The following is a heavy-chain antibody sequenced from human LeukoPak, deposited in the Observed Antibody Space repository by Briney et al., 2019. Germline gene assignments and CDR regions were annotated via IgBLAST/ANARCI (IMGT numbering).Heavy chain of an antibody. CDR3: ARDSVSVVGADY. CDR1: GFRFSNYE. Sequence: GGSLRLSCAASGFRFSNYEMNWVRQAPGKGLEWVSYISSSSSNTKYADSVKGRFTISRDNAKSSLYLQMNSLRAEDTAVYYCARDSVSVVGADYWGQGTLVTVSS. J-gene: IGHJ4*02. CDR2: ISSSSSNT. V-gene: IGHV3-48*03. D-gene: IGHD1-26*01.